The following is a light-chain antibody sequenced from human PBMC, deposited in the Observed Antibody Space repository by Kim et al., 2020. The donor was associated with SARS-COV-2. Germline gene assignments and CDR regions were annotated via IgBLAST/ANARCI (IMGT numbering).Light chain of an antibody. CDR3: QLYGSSPWT. Sequence: SPGERATRSCGASQRVGSSGLAWYQQKYGQAPRLLIYGASSRATGIPARFSGSGSGTDFTLTINGLEPEDFAVYYCQLYGSSPWTFGQATKVDIK. J-gene: IGKJ1*01. V-gene: IGKV3-20*01. CDR2: GAS. CDR1: QRVGSSG.